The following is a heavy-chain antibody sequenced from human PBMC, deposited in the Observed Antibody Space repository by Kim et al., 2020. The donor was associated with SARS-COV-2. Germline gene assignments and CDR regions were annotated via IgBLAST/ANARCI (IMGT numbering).Heavy chain of an antibody. CDR2: ISSSGNT. Sequence: SETLSLTCAVSGGSVTTIRSFWSWVRLPPGRELEWIGYISSSGNTKYSPSLKSRVTISLDTSQNMFSLNLSSVTAADTALYFRARGVLVGNTNYYFDSWGQGTRATVSS. CDR1: GGSVTTIRSF. J-gene: IGHJ4*02. D-gene: IGHD6-6*01. CDR3: ARGVLVGNTNYYFDS. V-gene: IGHV4-61*01.